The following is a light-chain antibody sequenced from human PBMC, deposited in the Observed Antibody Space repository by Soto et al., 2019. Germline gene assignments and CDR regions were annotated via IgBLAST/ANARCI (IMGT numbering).Light chain of an antibody. J-gene: IGKJ1*01. Sequence: DIQMTQSPSSLSASVGDTVTITFRASQALSNYLAWYQQKPGKAPNLLIYDASSLQSGVPSRFSGIGSGTEFTLTISSLQPDDFATYYCQQYNSHWTFGQGTKVDIK. V-gene: IGKV1-5*01. CDR1: QALSNY. CDR2: DAS. CDR3: QQYNSHWT.